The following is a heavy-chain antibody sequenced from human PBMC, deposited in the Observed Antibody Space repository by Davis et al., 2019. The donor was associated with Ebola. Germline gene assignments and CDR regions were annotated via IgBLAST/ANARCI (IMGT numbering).Heavy chain of an antibody. Sequence: SETLSLTCAVYGGSFSGYYWSWIRQPPGKGLEWIGEIYHSESTNYNPSLKSRVTISVDTSKNQFSLSLNSVTAADTAVYYCARTDYTRYFDYWGQGTVVTVSS. CDR3: ARTDYTRYFDY. D-gene: IGHD3-16*01. CDR2: IYHSEST. J-gene: IGHJ4*02. CDR1: GGSFSGYY. V-gene: IGHV4-34*01.